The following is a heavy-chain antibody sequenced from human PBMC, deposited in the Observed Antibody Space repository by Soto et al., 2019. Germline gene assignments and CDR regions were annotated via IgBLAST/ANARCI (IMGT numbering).Heavy chain of an antibody. V-gene: IGHV4-39*01. CDR2: IYYSGRT. CDR3: ARQRTTVVTQAYFDH. D-gene: IGHD2-21*02. CDR1: GESISSRSYY. Sequence: SETLSLTCIVSGESISSRSYYWGWIRQPPGKGLEWIGSIYYSGRTYYNPSFKSRVTISIDTSKNQFSLKLSSVTATDTAVYYCARQRTTVVTQAYFDHWGQGALVTVFS. J-gene: IGHJ4*02.